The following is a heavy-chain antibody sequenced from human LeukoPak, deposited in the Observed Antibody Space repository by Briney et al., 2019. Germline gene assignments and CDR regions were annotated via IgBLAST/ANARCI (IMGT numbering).Heavy chain of an antibody. D-gene: IGHD6-19*01. J-gene: IGHJ4*02. V-gene: IGHV3-72*01. CDR3: VRGRDSSGWHLPGY. CDR1: GFTFSNYA. Sequence: GGSLRLSCAASGFTFSNYAMSWVRQAPGKGLEWVARIRNKARSYTIEYAASVTGRFTISRDDSKNSLYLQMNSLKTDDTAVYYCVRGRDSSGWHLPGYWGQGTLVTVSS. CDR2: IRNKARSYTI.